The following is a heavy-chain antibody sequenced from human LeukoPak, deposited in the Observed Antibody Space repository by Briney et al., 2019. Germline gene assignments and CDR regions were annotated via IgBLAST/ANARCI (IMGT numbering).Heavy chain of an antibody. CDR1: GGSLGDTIT. J-gene: IGHJ4*02. D-gene: IGHD6-25*01. CDR3: ARVLTAAGLDF. V-gene: IGHV4-39*07. Sequence: SETLSLTCTVSGGSLGDTITWGWVRPPPGEGLEWIGNSHNDGRTAPSPSLRSRITLSLDTSTNQFSLKLRYVTAADTAFYYCARVLTAAGLDFWGQGILVTISS. CDR2: SHNDGRT.